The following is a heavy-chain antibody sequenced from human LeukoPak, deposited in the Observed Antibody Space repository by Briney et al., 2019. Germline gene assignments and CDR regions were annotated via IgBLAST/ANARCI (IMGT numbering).Heavy chain of an antibody. D-gene: IGHD3-3*01. J-gene: IGHJ4*02. CDR2: INPSGGST. CDR3: ARSPGSSVPHSCDFHDY. V-gene: IGHV1-46*03. Sequence: ASVKVSCKASGYTFTSYYMHWVRQAPGQGLEWMGIINPSGGSTSYAQKFQGRVTMTRDTSTSTVYMELSSLRSEDTAVYYCARSPGSSVPHSCDFHDYWGQGTPVTVSS. CDR1: GYTFTSYY.